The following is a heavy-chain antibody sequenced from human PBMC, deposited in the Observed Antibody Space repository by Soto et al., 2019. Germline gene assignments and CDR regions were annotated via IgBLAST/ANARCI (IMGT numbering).Heavy chain of an antibody. CDR1: GYSFTSYW. D-gene: IGHD1-26*01. V-gene: IGHV5-51*01. CDR3: ARANSGRYQPFDY. J-gene: IGHJ4*02. CDR2: IYPGDSDT. Sequence: PXESLNISFKGSGYSFTSYWIGWVRQMPGKGLEWMGIIYPGDSDTRYSPSFQGQVTISADKSISTDYLQWSSLKASDNAMYYCARANSGRYQPFDYWGQGTLVTVYS.